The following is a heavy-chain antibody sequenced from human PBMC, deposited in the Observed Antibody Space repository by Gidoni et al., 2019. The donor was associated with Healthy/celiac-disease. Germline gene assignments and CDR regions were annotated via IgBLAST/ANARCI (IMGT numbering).Heavy chain of an antibody. Sequence: QVQLVESGGGVVQPGRSLRLSCAASGFTFSSYGMHWFRQAPGKGLEWVAVIWYDGSNKYYADSVKGRFTISRDNSKNTLYLQMNSLRAEDTAVYYCAREDINWFDPWGQGTLVTVSS. CDR1: GFTFSSYG. CDR3: AREDINWFDP. J-gene: IGHJ5*02. V-gene: IGHV3-33*01. CDR2: IWYDGSNK.